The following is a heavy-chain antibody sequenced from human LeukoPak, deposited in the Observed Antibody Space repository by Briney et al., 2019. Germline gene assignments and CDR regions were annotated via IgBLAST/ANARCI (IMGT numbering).Heavy chain of an antibody. Sequence: SETPSLTCSVSGDSISSSSYYWGWIRQSPGKRLEWIGSMFYSGSTYYNPSLKSRVTISVDTPKNQSSLKLSPVSVADTAVYYCARQDGLISMVPGHWFDPWGQGTLVTVSA. J-gene: IGHJ5*02. CDR2: MFYSGST. CDR3: ARQDGLISMVPGHWFDP. CDR1: GDSISSSSYY. V-gene: IGHV4-39*01. D-gene: IGHD3-10*01.